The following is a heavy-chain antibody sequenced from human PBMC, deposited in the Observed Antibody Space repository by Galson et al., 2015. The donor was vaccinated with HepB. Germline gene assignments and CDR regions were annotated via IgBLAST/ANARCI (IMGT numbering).Heavy chain of an antibody. D-gene: IGHD3-22*01. CDR3: ARHEDRDSSGYSYSPYFDY. CDR2: IYYSGST. CDR1: GGSISSSYYY. Sequence: SETLSLTCTVSGGSISSSYYYWGWIRQPPGKGLEWIGNIYYSGSTYYNPSLKSRVTISVDTSKNQFSLKLSSVTAADTAFYYCARHEDRDSSGYSYSPYFDYWGQGTLVTVSS. V-gene: IGHV4-39*01. J-gene: IGHJ4*02.